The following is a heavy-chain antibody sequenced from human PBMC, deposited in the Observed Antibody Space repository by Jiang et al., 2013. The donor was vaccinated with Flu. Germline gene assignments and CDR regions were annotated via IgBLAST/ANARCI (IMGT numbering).Heavy chain of an antibody. CDR2: VFYSGSP. CDR1: GGSVTSAHW. D-gene: IGHD3-22*01. J-gene: IGHJ6*02. Sequence: GPGLVTPSGTLSLTCAVSGGSVTSAHWWTWVRQSPGKRMEWIGEVFYSGSPNFNPSLKGRVAMSVDRPKNEFTLTLTSVTAADTAVYYCAGHDTSDRPYYGLDVWGRGITVAVSS. V-gene: IGHV4-4*02. CDR3: AGHDTSDRPYYGLDV.